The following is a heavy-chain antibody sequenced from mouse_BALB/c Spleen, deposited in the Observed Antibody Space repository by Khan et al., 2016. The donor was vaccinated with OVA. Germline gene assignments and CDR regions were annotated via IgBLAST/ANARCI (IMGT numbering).Heavy chain of an antibody. Sequence: VQLQQSGTVLARPGASVKMSCKASGYTFTNYWLHWVKQRPGQGLEWIGPIFPGNSDTNYNKKFTGKAKLTAVTSTSTAYMELSSLTNEDSAVYYVARNGFGNYEIWDYWGQGTTLTVSA. J-gene: IGHJ2*01. D-gene: IGHD2-1*01. V-gene: IGHV1-5*01. CDR3: ARNGFGNYEIWDY. CDR2: IFPGNSDT. CDR1: GYTFTNYW.